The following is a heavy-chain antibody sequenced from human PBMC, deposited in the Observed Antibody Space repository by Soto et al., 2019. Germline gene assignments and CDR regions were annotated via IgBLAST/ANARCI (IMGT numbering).Heavy chain of an antibody. CDR1: GFTFSSYA. CDR2: ISGSGGTT. CDR3: AKDGGVSSWKYCSGGSCYYYYMDV. J-gene: IGHJ6*03. V-gene: IGHV3-23*01. Sequence: PGGSLRLSCAASGFTFSSYAMSWVRQAPGKGLEWVSAISGSGGTTYYADSVKGRFSISRDNSKNTVYLQMSSLRAEDTAVYYCAKDGGVSSWKYCSGGSCYYYYMDVWGKGTTVTVSS. D-gene: IGHD2-15*01.